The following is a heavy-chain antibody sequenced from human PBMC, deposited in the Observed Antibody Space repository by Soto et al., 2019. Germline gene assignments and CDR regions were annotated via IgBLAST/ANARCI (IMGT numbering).Heavy chain of an antibody. Sequence: GGSLRLSCAVSGFTVSNNFMNWVRQAPGKGLEWVSVIYTSGSTNYADSVKGRFTISRDNSKNTLYLQMNSLRAEDTAVYYCARESSGSPTHFWGQGNLVTVS. CDR2: IYTSGST. CDR3: ARESSGSPTHF. V-gene: IGHV3-53*01. CDR1: GFTVSNNF. D-gene: IGHD1-26*01. J-gene: IGHJ4*02.